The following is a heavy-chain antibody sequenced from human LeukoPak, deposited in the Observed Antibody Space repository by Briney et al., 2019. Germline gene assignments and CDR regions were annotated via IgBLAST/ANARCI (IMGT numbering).Heavy chain of an antibody. CDR1: GFTFSGSA. D-gene: IGHD3-10*01. CDR3: TVWFGELLYPNY. V-gene: IGHV3-73*01. CDR2: IRSKANSYAT. Sequence: GGSLRLSCAASGFTFSGSAMHWVRQASGKGLEWVGRIRSKANSYATAYAASVKGRFTISRDDSKNTAYLQMNSLKTEDTAVYYCTVWFGELLYPNYWGQGTLVTVSS. J-gene: IGHJ4*02.